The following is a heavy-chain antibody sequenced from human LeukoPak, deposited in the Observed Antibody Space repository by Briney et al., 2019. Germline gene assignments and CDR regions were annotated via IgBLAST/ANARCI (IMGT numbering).Heavy chain of an antibody. CDR3: ATLRLSDHFDY. J-gene: IGHJ4*02. V-gene: IGHV3-23*05. D-gene: IGHD2-15*01. Sequence: GGSLRLSCAASGFTFSSYAMNWVRLSAGKGLEWVSAITDNGNTTYYADSVKGRLTISRDNSKNTLYLQMNSLRAEDTAVYYCATLRLSDHFDYWGQGTLVTVSS. CDR1: GFTFSSYA. CDR2: ITDNGNTT.